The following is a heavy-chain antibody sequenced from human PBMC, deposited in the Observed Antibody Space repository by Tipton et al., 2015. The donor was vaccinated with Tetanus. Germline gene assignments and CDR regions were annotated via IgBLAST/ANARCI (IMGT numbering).Heavy chain of an antibody. J-gene: IGHJ4*02. CDR2: FKSRNDGGAI. CDR1: GSTFSETW. D-gene: IGHD3-16*01. V-gene: IGHV3-15*01. CDR3: STSGPGAFGGDF. Sequence: QLVQSGGGLVRPGESLRLSCTASGSTFSETWMSWVRQAPGKGLEWISRFKSRNDGGAIHYAASVKGRFIISRDDSKNTLYLQMNDLKTEDTAVYFCSTSGPGAFGGDFWGRGTLVTVSS.